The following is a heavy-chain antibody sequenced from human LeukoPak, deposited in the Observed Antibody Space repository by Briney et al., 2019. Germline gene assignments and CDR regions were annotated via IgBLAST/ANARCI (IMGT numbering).Heavy chain of an antibody. V-gene: IGHV3-30*04. Sequence: GGSLRLSCAASGFTFSSYAMHWVRQAPGKGLEWVAVISYDGSNKYYADSVKGRFTISKDNAKNSLYLQMNSLRAEDTALYHCARNNGMDVWGQGTTVIVSS. J-gene: IGHJ6*02. CDR1: GFTFSSYA. CDR2: ISYDGSNK. CDR3: ARNNGMDV.